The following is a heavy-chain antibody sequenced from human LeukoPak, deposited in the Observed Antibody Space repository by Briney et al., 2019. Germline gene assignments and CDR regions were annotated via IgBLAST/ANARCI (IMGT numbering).Heavy chain of an antibody. CDR3: ARGSYCSGGTCYDYSYYGMDV. D-gene: IGHD2-15*01. CDR1: GFVFYRYA. Sequence: GGSLRLSCAASGFVFYRYAMHWVRQAPCKGLEWLAVISHDAVNKYCLESEKGRFTISRDNSMDTLYLQINSLRPEDTAVYYCARGSYCSGGTCYDYSYYGMDVWGQGTTVTVSS. V-gene: IGHV3-30-3*01. J-gene: IGHJ6*02. CDR2: ISHDAVNK.